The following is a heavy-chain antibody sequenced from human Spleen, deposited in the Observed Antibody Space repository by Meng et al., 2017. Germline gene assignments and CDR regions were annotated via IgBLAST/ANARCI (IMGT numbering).Heavy chain of an antibody. CDR3: TSDSVCSGNRCFDS. J-gene: IGHJ4*02. CDR2: INTNTGNP. D-gene: IGHD2-15*01. CDR1: GYTFTQYA. Sequence: ASVKVSCKASGYTFTQYAMNWVRQAPGQGLEWMGWINTNTGNPTYAQGFTGRFVFSLDTSVSTAYLQISSLKAEDTAVYYCTSDSVCSGNRCFDSWGQGTLVTVSS. V-gene: IGHV7-4-1*02.